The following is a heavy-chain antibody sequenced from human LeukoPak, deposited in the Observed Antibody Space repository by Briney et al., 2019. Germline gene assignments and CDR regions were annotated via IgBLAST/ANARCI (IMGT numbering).Heavy chain of an antibody. Sequence: SEILSLTCAVYGGSFSGHYWTWIRQPPGKGLEWIGEINHSGSTNYNPSLKSRVTISVDTSKNQFSLKLSSVTAADTAVYYCARDYYDSSGYHYFDYWGQGTLVTVSS. CDR3: ARDYYDSSGYHYFDY. CDR2: INHSGST. D-gene: IGHD3-22*01. V-gene: IGHV4-34*01. J-gene: IGHJ4*02. CDR1: GGSFSGHY.